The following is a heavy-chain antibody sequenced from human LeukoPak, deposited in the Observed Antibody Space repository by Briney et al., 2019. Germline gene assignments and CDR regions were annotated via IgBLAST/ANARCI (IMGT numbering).Heavy chain of an antibody. Sequence: ASVKVSFKASVYTFTGYYMHWVRQAPGQGLEWRGWINPNIGGTNYAQKFQGRVTMTRDTSISTAYMALSRLRSDDTAVYYCAKDGVPLTGTTPDYWGQGTLVTVSS. CDR3: AKDGVPLTGTTPDY. V-gene: IGHV1-2*02. CDR1: VYTFTGYY. D-gene: IGHD1-7*01. J-gene: IGHJ4*02. CDR2: INPNIGGT.